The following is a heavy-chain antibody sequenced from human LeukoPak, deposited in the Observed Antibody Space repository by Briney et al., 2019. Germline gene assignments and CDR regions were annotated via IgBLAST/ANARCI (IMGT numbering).Heavy chain of an antibody. D-gene: IGHD5-18*01. J-gene: IGHJ4*02. CDR3: AKDHYRYSYGQSLDY. CDR2: IRYDGSNK. V-gene: IGHV3-30*02. CDR1: GFTFSSYG. Sequence: PGGSLRLSCAASGFTFSSYGMHWVRQAPGKGLEWVAFIRYDGSNKYYADSVKGRFTISRDNSKNTLYLQMNSLRAEDTAVYYCAKDHYRYSYGQSLDYWGQGTLDTVSS.